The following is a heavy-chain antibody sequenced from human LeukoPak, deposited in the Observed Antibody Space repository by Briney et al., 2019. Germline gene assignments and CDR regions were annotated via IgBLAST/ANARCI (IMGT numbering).Heavy chain of an antibody. J-gene: IGHJ5*02. D-gene: IGHD1-14*01. CDR1: GDSISSSHW. V-gene: IGHV4-4*02. CDR2: IYHSGNT. Sequence: SETLSLTCAVSGDSISSSHWWSWVRQPPGKGLEWLGEIYHSGNTNYNPSLKSRVAISLDKSSNQFSLRLTSVTAADTAMYYCARDEVITTTIISGQNWFDPWGQGTLVTVSS. CDR3: ARDEVITTTIISGQNWFDP.